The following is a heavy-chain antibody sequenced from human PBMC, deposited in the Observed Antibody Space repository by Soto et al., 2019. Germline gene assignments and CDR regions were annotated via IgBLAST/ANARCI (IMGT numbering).Heavy chain of an antibody. D-gene: IGHD3-16*01. J-gene: IGHJ6*03. CDR2: IYYSGSA. V-gene: IGHV4-59*01. CDR1: GASISSYH. Sequence: QVQLQESGPGLVKPSETLSLTCTVSGASISSYHWSWIRQTPGKGLEWIGYIYYSGSANYNPSLKSRVTFSEDTSKNQVSLKLSSVTAADTRVYYCAAAVPAEYVFPYYYMDVWGKGTTVTVSS. CDR3: AAAVPAEYVFPYYYMDV.